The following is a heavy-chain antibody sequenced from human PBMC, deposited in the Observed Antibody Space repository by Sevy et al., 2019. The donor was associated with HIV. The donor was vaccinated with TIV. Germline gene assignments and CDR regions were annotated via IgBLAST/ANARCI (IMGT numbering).Heavy chain of an antibody. J-gene: IGHJ4*02. CDR3: TAGVGASDFDY. D-gene: IGHD1-26*01. CDR1: GFTFSNAW. CDR2: IKSKTEGATR. Sequence: GGSLRLSCAASGFTFSNAWMSWVRQAPGKGLEWVGRIKSKTEGATRDFAAPVKGRVLISRDDSRNTVYLKMNSLKTEDRAVYYCTAGVGASDFDYWGQGTLVTVSS. V-gene: IGHV3-15*01.